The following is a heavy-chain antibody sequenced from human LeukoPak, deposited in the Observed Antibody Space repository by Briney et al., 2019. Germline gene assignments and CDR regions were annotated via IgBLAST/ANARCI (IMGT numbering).Heavy chain of an antibody. Sequence: PGGSLRHSCALSGFTVSSNYMSWVRQAPGKGLEWVSVIYSGGSTYYADSVKGRFTISRDNSKNTLYLQMNSLRAEDMTVYYCASGNRYMVRDVAWHYYDDYMDVWGKGTTVTVSS. V-gene: IGHV3-53*01. CDR2: IYSGGST. D-gene: IGHD3-10*01. J-gene: IGHJ6*03. CDR1: GFTVSSNY. CDR3: ASGNRYMVRDVAWHYYDDYMDV.